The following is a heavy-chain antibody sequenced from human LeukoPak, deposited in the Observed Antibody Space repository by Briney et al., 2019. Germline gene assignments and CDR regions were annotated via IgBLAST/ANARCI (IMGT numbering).Heavy chain of an antibody. J-gene: IGHJ4*02. CDR1: GDSVSSNSAA. CDR3: ARESMVRGVITESFDY. CDR2: TYYRSKWYN. Sequence: SQTLSLTCAISGDSVSSNSAAWNWIRQSPLRGLEWLGRTYYRSKWYNDYAVSVKSRITINPDTSKNQFSLQLNSVTPEDTAVYYCARESMVRGVITESFDYWGQGTLVTVSS. V-gene: IGHV6-1*01. D-gene: IGHD3-10*01.